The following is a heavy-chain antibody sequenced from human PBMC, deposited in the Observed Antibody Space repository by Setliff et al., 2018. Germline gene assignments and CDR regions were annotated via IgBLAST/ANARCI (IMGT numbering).Heavy chain of an antibody. CDR1: GYTFTNYW. J-gene: IGHJ3*02. CDR3: ARVGPLTDDAFDI. CDR2: IYPADSDT. V-gene: IGHV5-51*01. Sequence: GESLKISCKGSGYTFTNYWIAWVRQMPGKGLEYMGIIYPADSDTAYSPSFQGQVTISADKSIDTAYLQWSSLKASDTAIYYCARVGPLTDDAFDIWGQGTMVTVSS. D-gene: IGHD1-26*01.